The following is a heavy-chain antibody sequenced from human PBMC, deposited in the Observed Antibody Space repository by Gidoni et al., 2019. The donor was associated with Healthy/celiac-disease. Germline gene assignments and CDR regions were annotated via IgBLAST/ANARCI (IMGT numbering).Heavy chain of an antibody. V-gene: IGHV4-39*07. Sequence: QLQLQESGPGLVKPSETLSLTCTVSGGSISSSSYYWGWIRQPPGKGLEWIGSIYYSGSTYYNPSLKSRVTISVDTSKNQFSLKLSSVTAADTAVYYCARVAPHEFGELLMYYFDYWGQGTLVTVSS. CDR2: IYYSGST. J-gene: IGHJ4*02. CDR1: GGSISSSSYY. CDR3: ARVAPHEFGELLMYYFDY. D-gene: IGHD3-10*01.